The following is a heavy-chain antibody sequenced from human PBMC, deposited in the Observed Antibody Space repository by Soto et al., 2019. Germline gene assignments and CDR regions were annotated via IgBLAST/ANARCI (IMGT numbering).Heavy chain of an antibody. CDR3: ARQGFGPLHGLVDV. V-gene: IGHV4-59*08. J-gene: IGHJ6*02. Sequence: QVQLQESGPGLVKPSETMSLSCTVSGGSISSYYWSWFRQSPGKRMEWIGYVHHSWGSSYNPSLQSRVAISQDTSKSQFSLTVTSVTATDTAVYSCARQGFGPLHGLVDVWGQGTTVTVSS. CDR2: VHHSWGS. CDR1: GGSISSYY. D-gene: IGHD3-10*01.